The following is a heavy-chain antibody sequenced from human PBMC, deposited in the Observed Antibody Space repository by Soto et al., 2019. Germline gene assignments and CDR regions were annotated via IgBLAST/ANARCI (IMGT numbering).Heavy chain of an antibody. CDR2: VSGGGDTT. CDR3: AKGRGGSGSLTPRVDF. J-gene: IGHJ4*02. V-gene: IGHV3-23*01. Sequence: EVQLLESGGGLVQPGGSLRLSCAASGFTFNNYAMTWVRQAPGTGLEWVSEVSGGGDTTSYADSVTGRFTVSRDGCKNTLYLQMSSLRAEDTALYYCAKGRGGSGSLTPRVDFWGQGTLVTVSS. CDR1: GFTFNNYA. D-gene: IGHD3-10*01.